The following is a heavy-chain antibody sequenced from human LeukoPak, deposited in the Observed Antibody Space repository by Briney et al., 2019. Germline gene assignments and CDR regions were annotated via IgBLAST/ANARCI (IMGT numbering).Heavy chain of an antibody. CDR3: AAPRGYYDSSGYYYDFDY. J-gene: IGHJ4*02. CDR1: GFTFSSYS. Sequence: GGSLRLSCAASGFTFSSYSMKWVRQAPGKGLEWVSVIYSGGSTYYADSVKGRFTISRDNSKNTLYLQMNSLRAEDTAVYYCAAPRGYYDSSGYYYDFDYWGQGTLVTVSS. V-gene: IGHV3-53*01. CDR2: IYSGGST. D-gene: IGHD3-22*01.